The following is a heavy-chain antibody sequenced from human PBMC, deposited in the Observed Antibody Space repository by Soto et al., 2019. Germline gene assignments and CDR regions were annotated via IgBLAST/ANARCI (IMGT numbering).Heavy chain of an antibody. CDR2: ISSDGKIT. J-gene: IGHJ6*02. V-gene: IGHV3-30*04. CDR1: GFTFTPYS. D-gene: IGHD3-16*01. CDR3: ARRHYYERGVFSGSFSYCGMDV. Sequence: HPGGSLRLSCAASGFTFTPYSMHWVRQAPGKGLEWVAVISSDGKITYYADSVKGRFTISRDNSKNTLYLQMNSLRSEDTAVYYCARRHYYERGVFSGSFSYCGMDVWGQGTTVTVSS.